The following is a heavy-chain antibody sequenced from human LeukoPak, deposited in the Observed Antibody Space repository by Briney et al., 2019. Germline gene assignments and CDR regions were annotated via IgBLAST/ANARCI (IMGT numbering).Heavy chain of an antibody. V-gene: IGHV3-23*01. CDR2: TGTSSGST. J-gene: IGHJ4*02. Sequence: GGSLRLSCAASGFTFSNSAMSWVRQAPGKGLEWVSITGTSSGSTFYADSVKGRFTISRDNSKNTLYLQMSSLRAEDTAVYYCAKRRDYSFDYWGQGTLLTVSS. CDR1: GFTFSNSA. CDR3: AKRRDYSFDY. D-gene: IGHD4-11*01.